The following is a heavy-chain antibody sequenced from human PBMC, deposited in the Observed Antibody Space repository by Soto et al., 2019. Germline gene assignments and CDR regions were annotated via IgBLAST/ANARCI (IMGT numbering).Heavy chain of an antibody. CDR3: ASHSFYYDSSGYYPPLGY. CDR1: GGTFSTYA. CDR2: IIPIFGTA. D-gene: IGHD3-22*01. Sequence: SVKVSCKASGGTFSTYAINWVRQAPGQGLEWMGGIIPIFGTANYAQKFQDRVTITADESTSTAYMELSSLRSEDTAVYYCASHSFYYDSSGYYPPLGYWGQGTMVTVSS. V-gene: IGHV1-69*13. J-gene: IGHJ4*02.